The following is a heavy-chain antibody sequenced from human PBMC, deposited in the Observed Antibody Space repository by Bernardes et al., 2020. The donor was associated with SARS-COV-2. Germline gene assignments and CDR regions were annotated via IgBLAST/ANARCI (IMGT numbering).Heavy chain of an antibody. V-gene: IGHV1-2*02. Sequence: SVKVSCKASGYTFTDYYIHWVRQAPGQGLEWMGWIYPSTGATTYAQKFQGRVTMTRDTSISTAYMELNSLTFADTAVYYCVSVTWSKRDDFDFWGPGTVVTVSS. CDR2: IYPSTGAT. CDR3: VSVTWSKRDDFDF. CDR1: GYTFTDYY. D-gene: IGHD1-26*01. J-gene: IGHJ3*01.